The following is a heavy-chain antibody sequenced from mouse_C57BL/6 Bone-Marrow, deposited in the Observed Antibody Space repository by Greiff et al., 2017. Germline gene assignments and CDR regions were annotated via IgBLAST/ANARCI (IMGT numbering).Heavy chain of an antibody. CDR3: ARRGTTVVATDY. J-gene: IGHJ2*01. D-gene: IGHD1-1*01. V-gene: IGHV1-50*01. CDR1: GYTFTSYW. Sequence: QVQLKQPGAELVKPGASVKLSCKASGYTFTSYWMQWVKQRPGQGLEWIGAIDPSDSYTNYNQQFKGKATLTVDTSSSTAYMQLSSLTSEDSAVYYCARRGTTVVATDYWGQGTTLAVSS. CDR2: IDPSDSYT.